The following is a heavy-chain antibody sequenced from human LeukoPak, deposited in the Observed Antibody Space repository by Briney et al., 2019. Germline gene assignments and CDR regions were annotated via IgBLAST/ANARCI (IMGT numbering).Heavy chain of an antibody. J-gene: IGHJ3*01. CDR1: KFTFSSYT. CDR3: ARLYGSGRNI. V-gene: IGHV3-21*01. Sequence: GGSLRLSCAASKFTFSSYTMNWVRQAAGKGLEWVSSISGGSSFINYADSVKGRFTISRDNAKNSVYLQMNSLRGEDTALYYCARLYGSGRNIWGQGTMVTVSS. D-gene: IGHD3-10*01. CDR2: ISGGSSFI.